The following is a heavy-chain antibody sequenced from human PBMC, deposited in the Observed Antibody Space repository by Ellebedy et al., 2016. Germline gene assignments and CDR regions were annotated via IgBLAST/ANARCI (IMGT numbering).Heavy chain of an antibody. V-gene: IGHV3-30*04. CDR3: ARGSVTPVTGDLDY. CDR2: ISYDGNDK. J-gene: IGHJ4*02. CDR1: GFTFGAYP. Sequence: GESLKISCAGSGFTFGAYPMHWVRQAPGKGLEWVTVISYDGNDKYYGDSVKGRFTISRDNSKNTLYLQVSSLRAEDTAVYYCARGSVTPVTGDLDYWGQGTQVTVSS. D-gene: IGHD4-17*01.